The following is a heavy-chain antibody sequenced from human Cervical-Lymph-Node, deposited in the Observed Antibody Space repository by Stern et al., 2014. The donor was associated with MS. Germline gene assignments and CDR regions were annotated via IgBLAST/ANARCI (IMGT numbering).Heavy chain of an antibody. D-gene: IGHD2-15*01. CDR1: GFTFSTYW. CDR3: ARGVMVAATYAYDI. J-gene: IGHJ3*02. CDR2: INSDESST. Sequence: EVQLLESGEGLVQPGGSLRLSCAASGFTFSTYWMHWVRQAPGKGLGWVSRINSDESSTTYADSVKGRFSISRDNDKNTLYLQMNSLRAEDTAVYYCARGVMVAATYAYDIWGKGQWSPSLQ. V-gene: IGHV3-74*02.